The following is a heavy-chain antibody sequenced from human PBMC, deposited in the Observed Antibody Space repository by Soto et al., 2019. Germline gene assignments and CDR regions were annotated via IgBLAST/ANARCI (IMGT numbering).Heavy chain of an antibody. CDR3: ARLPRLGYCSSTSCPPGISYYYGMDV. J-gene: IGHJ6*02. CDR2: IYYRGST. CDR1: GGSISSSSYY. Sequence: SATLSLTCTVSGGSISSSSYYWGWIRQPPGKGLEWIGRIYYRGSTYYNPSLKSRVTISVDTSKNQFSLKLSSVTAADTAVYYCARLPRLGYCSSTSCPPGISYYYGMDVWGQGTTVP. V-gene: IGHV4-39*01. D-gene: IGHD2-2*01.